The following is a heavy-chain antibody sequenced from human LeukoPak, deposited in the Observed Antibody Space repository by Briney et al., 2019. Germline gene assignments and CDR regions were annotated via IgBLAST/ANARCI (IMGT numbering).Heavy chain of an antibody. D-gene: IGHD3-10*01. J-gene: IGHJ3*01. CDR2: ISYSGNI. CDR1: GGSTSGYY. Sequence: PSEPLSLTCTVSGGSTSGYYWTWIRQPPGKGLEWIGYISYSGNINYNPSLKSRVTISVDTSKNQFSLKLTSVAAADTAMYYCARGLWFAVPGAFDFWGQGTMVTVSS. CDR3: ARGLWFAVPGAFDF. V-gene: IGHV4-59*01.